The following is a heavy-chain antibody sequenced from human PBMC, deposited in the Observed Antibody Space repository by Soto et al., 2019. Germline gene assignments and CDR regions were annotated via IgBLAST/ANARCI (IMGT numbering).Heavy chain of an antibody. CDR2: ISYDGSNK. V-gene: IGHV3-30*18. CDR3: AKSAAGGFDY. CDR1: GFTFSSYG. D-gene: IGHD6-13*01. J-gene: IGHJ4*02. Sequence: QVQLVESGGGVVQPGRSLRLSCAASGFTFSSYGMHWVRQAPGKGLEWVAVISYDGSNKYYADSVKGRFTISRDNSKNTLYLQMNSLRAEDTAVYYCAKSAAGGFDYWGQGTLVTVSS.